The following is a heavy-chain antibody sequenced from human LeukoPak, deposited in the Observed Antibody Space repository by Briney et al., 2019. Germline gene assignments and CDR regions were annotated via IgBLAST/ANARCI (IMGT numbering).Heavy chain of an antibody. V-gene: IGHV3-74*01. D-gene: IGHD3-16*02. CDR3: ATFTDRENYHYTANL. Sequence: GGSLRLSCAASGFTFSSYWMHWVRQAPGKGLVWVSRINSDGSSTNYADSVKGRFTISRDNAMNTLYLQMNSLRAEDTAVYYCATFTDRENYHYTANLWGQGTLVIVS. CDR1: GFTFSSYW. J-gene: IGHJ4*02. CDR2: INSDGSST.